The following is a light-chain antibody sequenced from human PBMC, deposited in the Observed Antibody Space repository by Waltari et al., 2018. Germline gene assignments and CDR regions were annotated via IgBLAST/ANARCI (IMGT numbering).Light chain of an antibody. J-gene: IGLJ2*01. Sequence: QSALTQPRSVSGSPGQSVTISCTGTSSDVGGYNYVSWYQQHPGKAPKPMIYDVHKWPSGVPDRFRGSGSGTDFTLTISSLQAEDVAVYYCQQHYPTASLTFGGGTK. V-gene: IGLV2-11*01. CDR2: DVH. CDR1: SSDVGGYNY. CDR3: QQHYPTASLT.